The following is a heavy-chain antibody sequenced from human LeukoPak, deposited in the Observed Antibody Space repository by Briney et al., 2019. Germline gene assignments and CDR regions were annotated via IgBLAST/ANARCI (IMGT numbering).Heavy chain of an antibody. J-gene: IGHJ5*02. V-gene: IGHV3-11*01. CDR1: GFTFKYYY. Sequence: PGGSLRLSCAASGFTFKYYYISWIPQPPGKGLEWLSCINIGGTNTHYADSVKGRFTISRDNDKKSMYLEMNNLRAEDTAIYYCATDGAGFDTWGQGVLVTVSS. CDR3: ATDGAGFDT. CDR2: INIGGTNT.